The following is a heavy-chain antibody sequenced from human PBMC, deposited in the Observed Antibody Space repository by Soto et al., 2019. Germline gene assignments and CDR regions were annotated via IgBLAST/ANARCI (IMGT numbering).Heavy chain of an antibody. D-gene: IGHD2-15*01. J-gene: IGHJ5*02. CDR2: INPNSGGT. Sequence: ASVKVSCKASGYTFTGYYMHWVRQAPGQGLEWMGWINPNSGGTNYAQKFQGWVTMTRDTSISTAYMELSRLRSDDTAVYYCARFLGYCSGGSCYSSWFDPGAREPWSPSPQ. V-gene: IGHV1-2*04. CDR3: ARFLGYCSGGSCYSSWFDP. CDR1: GYTFTGYY.